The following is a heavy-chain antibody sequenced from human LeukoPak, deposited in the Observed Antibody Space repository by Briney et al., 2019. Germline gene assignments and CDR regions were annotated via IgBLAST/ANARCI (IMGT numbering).Heavy chain of an antibody. CDR1: GFTFSSYA. D-gene: IGHD3-22*01. Sequence: PGGSLRLSCAASGFTFSSYAMSWVRQAPGKGLEWVSAISGSGGSTYYADSVKGRLTISRDNSKNTLYLQMNSLRAEDTAVYYCAKDLSVTMIVVVMLDAFDIWGQGTMVTVSS. J-gene: IGHJ3*02. CDR3: AKDLSVTMIVVVMLDAFDI. CDR2: ISGSGGST. V-gene: IGHV3-23*01.